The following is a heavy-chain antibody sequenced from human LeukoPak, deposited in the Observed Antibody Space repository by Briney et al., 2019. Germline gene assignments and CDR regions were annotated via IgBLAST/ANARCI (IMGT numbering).Heavy chain of an antibody. CDR2: IYYSGST. V-gene: IGHV4-38-2*02. CDR1: GFSISSGYY. CDR3: ARDNCSGGSCYPSTFDY. J-gene: IGHJ4*02. D-gene: IGHD2-15*01. Sequence: SETLSLTCTVSGFSISSGYYWGWIRQPPGEGLEWIGSIYYSGSTYYNPSLKSRVTISVDTSKNQFSLKLSSVTAADTAVYYCARDNCSGGSCYPSTFDYWGQGTLVTVSS.